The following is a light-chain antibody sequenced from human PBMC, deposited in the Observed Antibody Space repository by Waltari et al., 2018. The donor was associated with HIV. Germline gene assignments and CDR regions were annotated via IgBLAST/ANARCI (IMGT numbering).Light chain of an antibody. V-gene: IGLV3-10*01. CDR1: ALKKSY. CDR3: YSRDSSGNSWV. J-gene: IGLJ3*02. Sequence: ELTQPPAVAVARGQKARSNCAGDALKKSYAYWYQQKSGQAPVLVIYDDSKRPSGIPERFSGSSSGTMATLTISGAQVEDEADYYCYSRDSSGNSWVFGGGTKLTVL. CDR2: DDS.